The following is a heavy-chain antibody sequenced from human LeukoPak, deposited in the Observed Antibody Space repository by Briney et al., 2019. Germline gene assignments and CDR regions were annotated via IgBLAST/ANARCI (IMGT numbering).Heavy chain of an antibody. V-gene: IGHV3-20*01. D-gene: IGHD2-2*01. J-gene: IGHJ3*02. Sequence: PGGSLRLSCAASGFTFDDYGMSWVRQAPGKGLEWVSGINWNGGSTGYADSVKGRFTISRDNAKNSLYLQMNSLRAEDTALYHCARGAHGYCSSTSCNAFDIWGQGTMVTVSS. CDR2: INWNGGST. CDR1: GFTFDDYG. CDR3: ARGAHGYCSSTSCNAFDI.